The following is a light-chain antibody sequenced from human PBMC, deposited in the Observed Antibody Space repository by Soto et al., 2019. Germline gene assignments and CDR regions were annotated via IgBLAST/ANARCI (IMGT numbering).Light chain of an antibody. V-gene: IGLV2-14*01. J-gene: IGLJ1*01. Sequence: QSALTQPASVSGSPGQSITISCSGTSSDIGSYNHVAWYQQFPGKTPKLMIYQVSNRPSGVSNRFSGSKSGNTASLTISGLQAEDEADYYCISYTVSLSYVFGTGTKVTVL. CDR1: SSDIGSYNH. CDR2: QVS. CDR3: ISYTVSLSYV.